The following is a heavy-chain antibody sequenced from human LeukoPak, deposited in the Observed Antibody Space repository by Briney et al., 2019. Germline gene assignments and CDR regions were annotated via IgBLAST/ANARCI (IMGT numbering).Heavy chain of an antibody. V-gene: IGHV3-74*03. CDR3: VRGGFMHAFDI. J-gene: IGHJ3*02. Sequence: PGGSLRLSCAASGFTFSSYAMSWVRQAPGKGLEWVSFINNDGSDTKYADSVKGRFTVSRDNAENTLYLQMNSLRVEDTAVYYCVRGGFMHAFDIWGQGTKVTVSS. CDR1: GFTFSSYA. CDR2: INNDGSDT. D-gene: IGHD3-16*01.